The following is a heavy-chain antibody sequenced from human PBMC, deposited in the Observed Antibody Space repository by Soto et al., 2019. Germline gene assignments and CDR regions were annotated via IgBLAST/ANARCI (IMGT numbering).Heavy chain of an antibody. J-gene: IGHJ4*02. CDR2: IKSKTDGATI. CDR3: VTGWWLDY. Sequence: EVQLVESGGGFVKPGGSLRLSCAASGFTFTNAWMNWVRQAPGKGLEWVGRIKSKTDGATIDYAAPVEGRFTVSRDDSKNTFYLQMDSLRVEDTAVYYCVTGWWLDYWGQGTLVTVSS. CDR1: GFTFTNAW. V-gene: IGHV3-15*07. D-gene: IGHD2-15*01.